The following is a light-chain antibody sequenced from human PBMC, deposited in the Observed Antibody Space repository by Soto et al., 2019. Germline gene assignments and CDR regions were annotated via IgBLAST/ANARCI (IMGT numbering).Light chain of an antibody. CDR3: QQYNHWPPWLT. J-gene: IGKJ4*01. CDR1: QSVNTN. Sequence: EIEMTQSPATLYVSPGERATLSCRASQSVNTNLACYQQKPGQAPRLLIYGASTRAPGIPARFSGSGSGTEFTLPVSSLQSEDFAIYYCQQYNHWPPWLTFGGGTKVEVK. CDR2: GAS. V-gene: IGKV3-15*01.